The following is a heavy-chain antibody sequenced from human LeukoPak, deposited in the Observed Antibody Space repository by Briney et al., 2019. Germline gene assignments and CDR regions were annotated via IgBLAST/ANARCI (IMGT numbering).Heavy chain of an antibody. J-gene: IGHJ5*02. V-gene: IGHV3-72*01. CDR3: ARASRRDGYNLNL. CDR2: IRNRANSYST. Sequence: GGSLTLFCTASGFTSRDHYMDWVRQTPGKGLEWVGRIRNRANSYSTEYAPSVKGRFTISRDDSKNLLYLQMNSLKTEDAAVYYCARASRRDGYNLNLWGQGALVVVSS. CDR1: GFTSRDHY. D-gene: IGHD5-24*01.